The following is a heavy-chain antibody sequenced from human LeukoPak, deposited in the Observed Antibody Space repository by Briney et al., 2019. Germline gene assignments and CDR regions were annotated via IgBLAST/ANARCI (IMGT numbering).Heavy chain of an antibody. CDR3: AREDSSGYYYFDY. CDR1: GFTFSSYG. D-gene: IGHD3-22*01. Sequence: GGSLRLSCAASGFTFSSYGMSWVRQAPGKGLEWVSYISSSGSTIYYADSVKGRFTISRDNAKNSLYLQMNSLRAEDTAVYYCAREDSSGYYYFDYWGQGTLVTVSS. V-gene: IGHV3-48*04. CDR2: ISSSGSTI. J-gene: IGHJ4*02.